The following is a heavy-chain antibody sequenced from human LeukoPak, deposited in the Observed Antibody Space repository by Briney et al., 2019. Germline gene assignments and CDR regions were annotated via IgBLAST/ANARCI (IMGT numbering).Heavy chain of an antibody. CDR1: GGSINISSYY. D-gene: IGHD2-2*01. V-gene: IGHV4-61*05. CDR3: ATLAYRNALDI. J-gene: IGHJ3*02. CDR2: IYYSGST. Sequence: SETLSLTCTVSGGSINISSYYWSWIRQPPGKGLEWIRYIYYSGSTKYNPSLKSRVTISVDTSKNQFSLKLWYLNAAHPAVYYCATLAYRNALDIWGQGTMVSVSS.